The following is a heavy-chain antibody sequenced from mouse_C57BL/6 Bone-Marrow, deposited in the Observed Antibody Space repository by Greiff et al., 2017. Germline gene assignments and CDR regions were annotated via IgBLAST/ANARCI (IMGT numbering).Heavy chain of an antibody. Sequence: EVQLKESGAELVRPGASVKLSCTASGFNIKDDHMHWVKQRPEQGLEWIGWIDPENGDTEYASKFKGKATITAEKYSNTVYLELSRLTSEDTSVYYCTTRINYRFAYWGQGTLVTVSA. D-gene: IGHD2-1*01. CDR1: GFNIKDDH. CDR2: IDPENGDT. V-gene: IGHV14-4*01. J-gene: IGHJ3*01. CDR3: TTRINYRFAY.